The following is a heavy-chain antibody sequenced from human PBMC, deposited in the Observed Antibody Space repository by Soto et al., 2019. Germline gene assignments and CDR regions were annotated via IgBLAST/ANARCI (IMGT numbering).Heavy chain of an antibody. CDR3: ATYSSLDY. CDR2: IYSGGST. D-gene: IGHD4-4*01. Sequence: PGGSLRLSCAAYGVSVSNNYMSWVRQAPGKGLEWVSLIYSGGSTYYADSVKGRFIISRDSSKNTLYLQMNSLRAEDTAVYFCATYSSLDYWGQGTLVTVSS. CDR1: GVSVSNNY. J-gene: IGHJ4*02. V-gene: IGHV3-53*01.